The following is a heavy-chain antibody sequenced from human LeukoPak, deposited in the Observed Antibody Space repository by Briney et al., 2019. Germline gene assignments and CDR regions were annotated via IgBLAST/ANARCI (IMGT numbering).Heavy chain of an antibody. CDR2: IYYSGST. J-gene: IGHJ4*02. D-gene: IGHD4-17*01. V-gene: IGHV4-31*03. CDR3: AGNRGDYVNSGRNFDY. Sequence: PSQTLSLTCTVSGGSISSGGYYWSWIRQHPGKGLEWIGYIYYSGSTYYNPSLKSRVTISVDTSKNQFSLKLSSVTAADTAVYYGAGNRGDYVNSGRNFDYWGQGTLSPSPQ. CDR1: GGSISSGGYY.